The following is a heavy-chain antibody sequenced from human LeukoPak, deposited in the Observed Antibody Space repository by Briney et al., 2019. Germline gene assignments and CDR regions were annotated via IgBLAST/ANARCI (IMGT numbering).Heavy chain of an antibody. CDR1: GGSISSYY. V-gene: IGHV4-59*08. D-gene: IGHD2-2*01. J-gene: IGHJ4*02. CDR2: IYYSGST. CDR3: ARLGIGVVPTAMLGDYYFDY. Sequence: SETLSLTCTVSGGSISSYYWSWIRQPPGKGLEWIGYIYYSGSTNYNPSLKSRVTISVDTSKNQFSLKLTSVTAADTAVYYCARLGIGVVPTAMLGDYYFDYWGQGTLITVSS.